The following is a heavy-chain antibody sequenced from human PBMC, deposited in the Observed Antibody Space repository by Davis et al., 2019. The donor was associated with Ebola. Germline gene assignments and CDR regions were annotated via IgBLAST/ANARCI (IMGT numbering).Heavy chain of an antibody. V-gene: IGHV4-59*01. Sequence: SETLSLTCPVSGGSISSYYWSWIRQPPVKGLEWTGYIYYSGSTHYNPSLKSRVTISVDTSKNQFSLKLSSVTAADTAVYYCARATSYYGSGSYYNVWGWFDPWGQGTLVTVSS. D-gene: IGHD3-10*01. CDR1: GGSISSYY. J-gene: IGHJ5*02. CDR2: IYYSGST. CDR3: ARATSYYGSGSYYNVWGWFDP.